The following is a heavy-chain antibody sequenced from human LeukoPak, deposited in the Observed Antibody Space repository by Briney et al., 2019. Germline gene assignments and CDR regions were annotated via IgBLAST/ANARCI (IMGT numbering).Heavy chain of an antibody. V-gene: IGHV1-2*02. J-gene: IGHJ4*02. D-gene: IGHD2-2*02. CDR3: ARASSRIVVVPAAIQAPSYFDY. CDR1: GYTFTGYY. Sequence: ASVKVSCKASGYTFTGYYMHWVRQAPGHGLEWMGWINPNSGGTNYAQKFQGRVTMTRDTSISTAYMELSRLRSDDTAVYYCARASSRIVVVPAAIQAPSYFDYWGQGTLVTVSS. CDR2: INPNSGGT.